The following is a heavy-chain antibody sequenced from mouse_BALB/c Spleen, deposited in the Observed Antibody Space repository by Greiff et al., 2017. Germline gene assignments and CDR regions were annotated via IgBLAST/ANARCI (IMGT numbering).Heavy chain of an antibody. Sequence: EVKVEESGGGLVKPGGSLKLSCAASGFTFSDYYMYWVRQTPEKRLEWVATISDGGSYTYYPDSVKGRFTISRDNAKNNLYLQMSSLKSEDTAMYYCARDSYYGNYLDYWGQGTTLTVSS. CDR3: ARDSYYGNYLDY. CDR1: GFTFSDYY. CDR2: ISDGGSYT. D-gene: IGHD2-1*01. V-gene: IGHV5-4*02. J-gene: IGHJ2*01.